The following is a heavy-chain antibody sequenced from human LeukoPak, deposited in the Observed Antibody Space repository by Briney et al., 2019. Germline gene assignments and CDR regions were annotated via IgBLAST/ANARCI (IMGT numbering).Heavy chain of an antibody. CDR3: ARRGDY. Sequence: PSETLSLTCTVSGFSITTDYYWGWIRQPPGKGLEWIGSIYHTGRTSYNPSLKSRVTLSVDTSKSQFSLRLSYVTAADTAVYYCARRGDYWGQGTLVTVSS. V-gene: IGHV4-38-2*02. D-gene: IGHD3-16*01. J-gene: IGHJ4*02. CDR1: GFSITTDYY. CDR2: IYHTGRT.